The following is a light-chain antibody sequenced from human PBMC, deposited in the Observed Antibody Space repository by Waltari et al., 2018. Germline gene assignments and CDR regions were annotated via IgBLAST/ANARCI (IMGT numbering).Light chain of an antibody. V-gene: IGLV3-21*04. CDR3: QVWDSGTNHYV. Sequence: SYVVTQPHSVSVAPGQTATITCGGDLIGTKNVHWHQQKPGQAPVLVTSYDGDRPSGIPDRFSGSNSGSTATLTISRVEAGDEADYYCQVWDSGTNHYVFGTGTTVTVL. CDR1: LIGTKN. CDR2: YDG. J-gene: IGLJ1*01.